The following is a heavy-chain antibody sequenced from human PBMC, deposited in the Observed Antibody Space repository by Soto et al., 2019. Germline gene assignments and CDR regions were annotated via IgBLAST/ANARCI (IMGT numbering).Heavy chain of an antibody. CDR3: ARFYGNAFDI. CDR1: GGSVSSDSYN. J-gene: IGHJ3*02. D-gene: IGHD4-17*01. V-gene: IGHV4-39*01. CDR2: IYYSGST. Sequence: SETLSLTCTVSGGSVSSDSYNWDWIRQPPGKGLEWIGTIYYSGSTDYNPSLKSRVTISDDTSNNQFSLKVTSVTAADTVVYYCARFYGNAFDIWGRGATVTVSS.